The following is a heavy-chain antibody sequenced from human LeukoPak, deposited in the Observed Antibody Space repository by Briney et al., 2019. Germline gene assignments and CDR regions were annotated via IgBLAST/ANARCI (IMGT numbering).Heavy chain of an antibody. CDR1: GYTLTSHY. V-gene: IGHV1-46*01. J-gene: IGHJ4*02. CDR3: ARGGHYDILTGYYFGY. D-gene: IGHD3-9*01. CDR2: INPSGGSA. Sequence: GASVKVSCKASGYTLTSHYMHWVRQAAGQGLEWMGRINPSGGSASYAQKFQGRVTMTRDTSTSTVFMELSSLTFDDTAVYYCARGGHYDILTGYYFGYWGQGTLVTVSS.